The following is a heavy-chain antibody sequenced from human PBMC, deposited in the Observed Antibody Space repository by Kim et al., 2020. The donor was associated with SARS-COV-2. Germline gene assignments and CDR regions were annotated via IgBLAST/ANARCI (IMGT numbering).Heavy chain of an antibody. Sequence: SVKVSCKASGGTFSSYAISWVRQAPGQGLEWMGGIIPIFGTANYAQKFQGRVTITADESTSTAYMELSSLRSEDTAVYYCASHGYSSGWSFDYWGQGTLVTVSS. D-gene: IGHD6-19*01. CDR1: GGTFSSYA. J-gene: IGHJ4*02. CDR2: IIPIFGTA. V-gene: IGHV1-69*13. CDR3: ASHGYSSGWSFDY.